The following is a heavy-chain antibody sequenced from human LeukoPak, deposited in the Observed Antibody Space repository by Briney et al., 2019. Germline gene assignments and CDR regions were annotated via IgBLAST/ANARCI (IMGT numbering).Heavy chain of an antibody. V-gene: IGHV7-4-1*02. J-gene: IGHJ4*02. D-gene: IGHD5-12*01. CDR1: GYTFTSYG. CDR2: INTNTGNP. CDR3: ARSDVDIVATIKIGH. Sequence: ASVKVSCKASGYTFTSYGISWVRQAPGQGLEWMGWINTNTGNPTYAQGFTGRFVFSLDTSVSTAYLQISSLKAEDTAVYYCARSDVDIVATIKIGHWGQGTLVTVSS.